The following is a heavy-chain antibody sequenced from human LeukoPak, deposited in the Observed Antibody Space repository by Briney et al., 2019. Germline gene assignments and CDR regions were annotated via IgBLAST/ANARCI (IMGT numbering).Heavy chain of an antibody. CDR2: INQDGSEI. J-gene: IGHJ6*03. D-gene: IGHD3-9*01. Sequence: GGSLRLSCAASGFTFSNYWMSWVRQAPGKGLEWLANINQDGSEIYYVDSVKGRFTISRDNGKNSLYLQINSLRADDTAVYYCARRNYDILTGYPRGYMDVWGKGTTVTVSS. CDR1: GFTFSNYW. V-gene: IGHV3-7*01. CDR3: ARRNYDILTGYPRGYMDV.